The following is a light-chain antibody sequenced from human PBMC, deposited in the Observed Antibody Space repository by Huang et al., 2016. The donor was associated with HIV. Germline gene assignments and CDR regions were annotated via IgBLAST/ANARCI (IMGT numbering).Light chain of an antibody. CDR3: QQHSDLIFT. CDR1: QSVSTS. CDR2: DTS. J-gene: IGKJ3*01. V-gene: IGKV3-11*01. Sequence: DIVLTQSPVTLSLSPGERATLSCRASQSVSTSLAWYQQKTGQPPRCLNFDTSNRATGIPTKFSGSGSGTDFTLTISSLEPEDFAVYYCQQHSDLIFTFGPGTKVDIK.